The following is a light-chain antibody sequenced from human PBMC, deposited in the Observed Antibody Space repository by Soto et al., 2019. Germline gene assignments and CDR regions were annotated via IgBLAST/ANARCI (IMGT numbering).Light chain of an antibody. V-gene: IGKV3-20*01. J-gene: IGKJ4*01. CDR1: QSVSSNY. CDR2: RAS. CDR3: QQYAASPLT. Sequence: EIVLTQSSGTLSLSPGERVTLSCRASQSVSSNYLAWYQQKSGQAPRLLIYRASTRATGIPDRFSGSGSGTDFSLIIIRLEPQDSAVYYCQQYAASPLTFGGGNKLEIK.